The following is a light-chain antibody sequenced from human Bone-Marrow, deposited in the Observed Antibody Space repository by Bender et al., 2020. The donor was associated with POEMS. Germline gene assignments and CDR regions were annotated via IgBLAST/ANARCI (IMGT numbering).Light chain of an antibody. CDR1: SSNIGAGYD. Sequence: QSVLTQPPSVSVAPGQRVTISCTGSSSNIGAGYDVHWYQQLPGTAPKLLIYGNSNRPSGVPDRFSGSKSGTSASLAITGLQAEDEADYYCQSYDSSLSEGVFGGGTQLTVL. J-gene: IGLJ2*01. CDR2: GNS. CDR3: QSYDSSLSEGV. V-gene: IGLV1-40*01.